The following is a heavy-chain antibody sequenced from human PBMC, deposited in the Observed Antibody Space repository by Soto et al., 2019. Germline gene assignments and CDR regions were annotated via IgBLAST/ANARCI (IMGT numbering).Heavy chain of an antibody. CDR3: ARSSGGSSWSPADY. CDR1: GFTFSSYG. D-gene: IGHD6-13*01. CDR2: VANDGSNQ. Sequence: QVQLVESGGGVVQPGGSLRLSCAASGFTFSSYGMQWVRQSPGEGPEWVAIVANDGSNQYYAESVKGRFNISRDNSKTTVFLEMDSLRPEDTAGYYCARSSGGSSWSPADYWGQGTLVTFSS. J-gene: IGHJ4*02. V-gene: IGHV3-30*03.